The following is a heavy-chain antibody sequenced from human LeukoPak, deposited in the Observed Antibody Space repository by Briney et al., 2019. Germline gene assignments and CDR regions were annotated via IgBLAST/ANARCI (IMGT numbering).Heavy chain of an antibody. Sequence: SETLSLTCTVSGGSISSSSYYWGWIRQPPGKGLEWIGSIYYSRSTYYNPSLKSRVTISVDTSKNQFSLKLSSVTAADTAVYYCARGYCSGGSCYSPYYYYMDVWGKGTTVTISS. CDR2: IYYSRST. V-gene: IGHV4-39*01. J-gene: IGHJ6*03. D-gene: IGHD2-15*01. CDR3: ARGYCSGGSCYSPYYYYMDV. CDR1: GGSISSSSYY.